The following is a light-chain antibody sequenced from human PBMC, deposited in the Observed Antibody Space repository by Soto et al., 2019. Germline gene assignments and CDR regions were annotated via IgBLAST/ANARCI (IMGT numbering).Light chain of an antibody. Sequence: EMLLTQSPGTLSLSPGERATLSCLTRQTLRGSFVACYQQKPGQAPRLLIYGASSRATGIPDRFSGSGSGTDFTLTISRLEPEDFAVYYCQQYGSSGTFGQGTKVDI. CDR3: QQYGSSGT. CDR1: QTLRGSF. V-gene: IGKV3-20*01. CDR2: GAS. J-gene: IGKJ1*01.